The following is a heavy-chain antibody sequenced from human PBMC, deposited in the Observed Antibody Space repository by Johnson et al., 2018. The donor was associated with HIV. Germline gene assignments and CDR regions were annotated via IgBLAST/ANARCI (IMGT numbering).Heavy chain of an antibody. Sequence: VQLVESGGGLVQPGGSLRLSCAASGFTFSSYAMHWVRQATGKGLEWVSVIFSGGSTYYADSVNGRFTISRDNSKNTLYLQMNSLRAEDTAVYYCASQGIVVEIHDAFDIWGQGTMVTVSS. CDR2: IFSGGST. J-gene: IGHJ3*02. CDR3: ASQGIVVEIHDAFDI. D-gene: IGHD2-2*01. CDR1: GFTFSSYA. V-gene: IGHV3-66*04.